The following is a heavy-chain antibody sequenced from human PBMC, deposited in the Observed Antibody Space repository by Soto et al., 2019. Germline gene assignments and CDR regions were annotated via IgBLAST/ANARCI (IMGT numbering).Heavy chain of an antibody. Sequence: PGGSLRLSCAASGFTVSSNYMSWVRQAPGKGLEWVSVIYSGGSTYYADSVKGRFTISRDNSKNTLYLQMNSLRAEDTAVYYRARTTVYSGSYGGDFDYWGQGTLVTVSS. J-gene: IGHJ4*02. CDR3: ARTTVYSGSYGGDFDY. V-gene: IGHV3-66*01. D-gene: IGHD1-26*01. CDR2: IYSGGST. CDR1: GFTVSSNY.